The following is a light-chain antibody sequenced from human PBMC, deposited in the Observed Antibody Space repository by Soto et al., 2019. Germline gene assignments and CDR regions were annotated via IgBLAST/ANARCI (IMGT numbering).Light chain of an antibody. CDR2: VAW. Sequence: VLTQSPATLSLSPGDRATLSCRASENVRTFVDWYRQEPGPAHTPLIHVAWNRATDIPVRFSCSGSGSEFTLSISSLQSEDSAFYYCQQYNNWPPITFGQGTRLEI. CDR1: ENVRTF. CDR3: QQYNNWPPIT. J-gene: IGKJ5*01. V-gene: IGKV3-11*01.